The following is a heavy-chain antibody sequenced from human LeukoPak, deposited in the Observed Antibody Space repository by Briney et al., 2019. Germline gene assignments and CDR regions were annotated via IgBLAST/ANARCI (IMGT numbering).Heavy chain of an antibody. V-gene: IGHV3-30*19. Sequence: GGSLRLSCAASGFSFSSYGMHWVRQAPGKGLEWVAVISYDGSNECYADSVKGRFTISRDNSKNTLYLQINSLRAEDTAVYYCARGAPPDYWGQGTLVTVSS. CDR2: ISYDGSNE. J-gene: IGHJ4*02. D-gene: IGHD4/OR15-4a*01. CDR1: GFSFSSYG. CDR3: ARGAPPDY.